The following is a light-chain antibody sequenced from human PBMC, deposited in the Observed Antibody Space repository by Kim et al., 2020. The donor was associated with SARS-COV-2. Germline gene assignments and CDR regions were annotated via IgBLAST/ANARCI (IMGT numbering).Light chain of an antibody. CDR1: QFISTN. Sequence: ERVMTQSPATLSVSPGERATLSCRASQFISTNLAWYQLKAGQAPRLLIYGASTRATGIPARFSGSGSETEFTLTISSLQPEDFAVYFCLQYNNWPFTFGPGTKVDIK. J-gene: IGKJ3*01. CDR2: GAS. V-gene: IGKV3-15*01. CDR3: LQYNNWPFT.